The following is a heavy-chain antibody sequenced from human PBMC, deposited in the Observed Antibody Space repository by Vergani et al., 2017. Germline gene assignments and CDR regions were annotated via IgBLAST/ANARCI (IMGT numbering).Heavy chain of an antibody. D-gene: IGHD5/OR15-5a*01. CDR2: ISSSGNT. CDR1: GGSISSNFYY. J-gene: IGHJ3*02. CDR3: AKPVGQSAIMDGYNM. V-gene: IGHV4-39*01. Sequence: QLHLQESGPGLVKPSETLSLTCTVSGGSISSNFYYWGWIRQSPGKGLEWIGSISSSGNTYNNPSLQSRVTMSIDTSKNQVSLKLSSVTAADTALYYCAKPVGQSAIMDGYNMWGQGTMVTVSS.